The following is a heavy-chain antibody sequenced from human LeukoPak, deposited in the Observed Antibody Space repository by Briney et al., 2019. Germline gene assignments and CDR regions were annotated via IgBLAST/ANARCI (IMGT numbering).Heavy chain of an antibody. CDR1: GYTFTSYA. CDR3: ARGRGGKYCSGGSCYSYDYYYYYMDV. V-gene: IGHV7-4-1*02. Sequence: ASVKVSCKASGYTFTSYAMNWVRQAPGQGLEWMGWINTNTGNRTYAQGFIGRFVFSLDTSVSTTYLQISSLKAEDTAVYYCARGRGGKYCSGGSCYSYDYYYYYMDVWGKGTTVTVSS. J-gene: IGHJ6*03. D-gene: IGHD2-15*01. CDR2: INTNTGNR.